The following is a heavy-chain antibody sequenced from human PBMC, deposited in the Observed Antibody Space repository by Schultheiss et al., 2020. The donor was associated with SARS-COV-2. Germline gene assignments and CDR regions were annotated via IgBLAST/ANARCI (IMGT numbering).Heavy chain of an antibody. Sequence: GGSLRLSCAASGFTFSSYGMHWVRQAPGKGLEWVSGISWNSGSIGYADSVKGRFTISRDNAKNSLYLQMNSLRAEDTAVYYCARASGSIAALRFDPWGQGTLVTVSS. CDR2: ISWNSGSI. CDR1: GFTFSSYG. V-gene: IGHV3-9*01. CDR3: ARASGSIAALRFDP. D-gene: IGHD6-6*01. J-gene: IGHJ5*02.